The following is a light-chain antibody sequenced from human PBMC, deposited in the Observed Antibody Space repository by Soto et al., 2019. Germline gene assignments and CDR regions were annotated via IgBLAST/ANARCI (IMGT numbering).Light chain of an antibody. J-gene: IGKJ3*01. CDR3: LQYDTSPFT. CDR1: QSVNSY. CDR2: DAS. Sequence: EIVLTQSPATLSLSPGERATLSCRASQSVNSYLAWYQQKLGQAPRLLIYDASNRATGIPDRFSGSGSGTDFTLTISRLEPEDFAVYYCLQYDTSPFTFGPGTKVDIK. V-gene: IGKV3-11*01.